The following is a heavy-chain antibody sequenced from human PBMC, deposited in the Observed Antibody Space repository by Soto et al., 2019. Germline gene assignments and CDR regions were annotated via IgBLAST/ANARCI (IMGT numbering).Heavy chain of an antibody. V-gene: IGHV4-30-4*01. J-gene: IGHJ6*02. CDR3: ARVMHPDYYYGMDV. D-gene: IGHD3-16*01. CDR1: GGSISSGDYY. CDR2: IYYSGST. Sequence: QVQLQESGPGLVKPSQTLSLTCTVSGGSISSGDYYWSWIRQPPGKGLEWIGYIYYSGSTYYNPSVQSRVTISVHTSKHQLALKLSSVTAADTAVYYCARVMHPDYYYGMDVWGQGPTVTVSS.